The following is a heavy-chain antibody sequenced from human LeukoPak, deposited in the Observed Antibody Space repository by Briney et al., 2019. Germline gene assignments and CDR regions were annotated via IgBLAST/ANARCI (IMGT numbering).Heavy chain of an antibody. CDR3: ASYLQARTTNSAFDY. J-gene: IGHJ4*02. V-gene: IGHV3-23*01. CDR1: GFTFRIHA. CDR2: IYENGGTT. D-gene: IGHD1-7*01. Sequence: HPGRSLRLSCVGSGFTFRIHAMSWVRQAPETGLGFVSGIYENGGTTYYADSVKGRFSISRDNSKNTLYLQMNSLRAEDTAIYYCASYLQARTTNSAFDYWGQGALVTVSS.